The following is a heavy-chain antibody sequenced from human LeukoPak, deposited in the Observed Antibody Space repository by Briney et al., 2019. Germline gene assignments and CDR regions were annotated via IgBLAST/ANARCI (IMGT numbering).Heavy chain of an antibody. V-gene: IGHV1-69*11. Sequence: SVKASCKASGGVFTTYAISWVRQAPGQGLEWMGSIIPFLGTTNYAQKFQGRVTITADEPTRTAYMELTYVRSDDTAVYYCTIIPNVILFTHYFEYWGQGTLVTVSS. CDR3: TIIPNVILFTHYFEY. D-gene: IGHD2-21*01. CDR1: GGVFTTYA. J-gene: IGHJ4*02. CDR2: IIPFLGTT.